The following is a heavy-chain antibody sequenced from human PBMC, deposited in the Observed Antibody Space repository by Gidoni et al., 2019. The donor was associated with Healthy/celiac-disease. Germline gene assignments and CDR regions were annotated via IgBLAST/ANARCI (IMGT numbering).Heavy chain of an antibody. V-gene: IGHV4-61*02. Sequence: QVQLQESGPGLVKPSQTLSLTCTVSGSSISSGSYYWSWIRQPAGKGLEWIGRIYTSGSTNYNPSLKSRVTISVDTSKNQFSLKLSSVTAADTAVYYCARDSDSSGYYRADGMDVWGQGTTVTVSS. D-gene: IGHD3-22*01. CDR1: GSSISSGSYY. CDR3: ARDSDSSGYYRADGMDV. J-gene: IGHJ6*02. CDR2: IYTSGST.